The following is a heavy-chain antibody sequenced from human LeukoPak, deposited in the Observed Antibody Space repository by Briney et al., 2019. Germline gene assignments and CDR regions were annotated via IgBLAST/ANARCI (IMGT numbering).Heavy chain of an antibody. V-gene: IGHV1-18*01. D-gene: IGHD5-18*01. CDR2: ISAYNGDT. J-gene: IGHJ4*02. CDR3: ARIGIQLWLHGY. Sequence: ASVKVSCKASGYTFTNYGITWVRQAPGQGLEWIGWISAYNGDTYYAQKLQVRVTMTIDTSTSTAYMELRGLRSDDTAVYYCARIGIQLWLHGYWGQGTLVTVSS. CDR1: GYTFTNYG.